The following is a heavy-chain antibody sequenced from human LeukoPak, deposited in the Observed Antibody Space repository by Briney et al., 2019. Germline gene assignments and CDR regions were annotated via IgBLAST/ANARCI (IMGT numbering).Heavy chain of an antibody. J-gene: IGHJ3*02. V-gene: IGHV3-21*01. Sequence: GGSLRLSCAASGFTFSSYTMNWVRQAPGKGLGWVSSISSSSSYIYYSDSVKGRFTISRDNAKNSLYLQMNSLRAEDTAVYYCARVKEASAFDIWGQGTMVTVSS. CDR2: ISSSSSYI. D-gene: IGHD5-12*01. CDR1: GFTFSSYT. CDR3: ARVKEASAFDI.